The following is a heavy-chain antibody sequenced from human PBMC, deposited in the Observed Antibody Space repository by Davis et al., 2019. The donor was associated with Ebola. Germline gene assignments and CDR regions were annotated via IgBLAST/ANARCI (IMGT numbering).Heavy chain of an antibody. Sequence: PAGSLTLSCAASGFPLSSYSMDRVRHAPGKGREWVSSLCSGSDYIYYAYSVKGRFTISRDNAKNSLYLQMNSQRADDTAVYYCARDVGGRAGYWGQGTLVTVSS. CDR1: GFPLSSYS. CDR2: LCSGSDYI. CDR3: ARDVGGRAGY. V-gene: IGHV3-21*01. J-gene: IGHJ4*02.